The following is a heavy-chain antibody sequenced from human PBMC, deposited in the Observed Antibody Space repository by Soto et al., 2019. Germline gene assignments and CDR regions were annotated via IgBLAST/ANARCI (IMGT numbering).Heavy chain of an antibody. V-gene: IGHV3-74*01. D-gene: IGHD4-17*01. Sequence: GGSLGLSCSASGFTFSSYWMHWVRQAPGKGLVWVSRIHSDGSVTNYADSVKGRFTISRDNAKNTLYLQMNTLRAEDAAVYYCARDPRPYGGNSPIDFWGQGALVTVSS. CDR2: IHSDGSVT. J-gene: IGHJ4*02. CDR1: GFTFSSYW. CDR3: ARDPRPYGGNSPIDF.